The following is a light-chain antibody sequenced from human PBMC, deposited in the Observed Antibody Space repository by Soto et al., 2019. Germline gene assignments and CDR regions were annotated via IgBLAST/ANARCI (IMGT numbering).Light chain of an antibody. CDR2: GAS. Sequence: EIVMTQSPATLSVSPGERATLSCRASQSVSSSYLAWYQQKPGQAPRLLIYGASSRATGIPDRFSGSGSGTDFTLTISRLEPEDFAVYYCQQYGSSPPLITFGGGTKVDIK. CDR1: QSVSSSY. V-gene: IGKV3-20*01. J-gene: IGKJ4*01. CDR3: QQYGSSPPLIT.